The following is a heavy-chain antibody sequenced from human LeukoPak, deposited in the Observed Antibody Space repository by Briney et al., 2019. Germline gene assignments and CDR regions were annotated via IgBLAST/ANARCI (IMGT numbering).Heavy chain of an antibody. CDR3: ARLGIAAAGTY. D-gene: IGHD6-13*01. CDR1: GYTFTSYG. V-gene: IGHV1-18*01. J-gene: IGHJ4*02. Sequence: ASVKVSCKASGYTFTSYGISWVRQAPGQGLEWMGWISAYNGNTNYAQKFQGRVTITTDESTSTAYMELSSLRSEDTAVYYCARLGIAAAGTYWGQGTLVTVSS. CDR2: ISAYNGNT.